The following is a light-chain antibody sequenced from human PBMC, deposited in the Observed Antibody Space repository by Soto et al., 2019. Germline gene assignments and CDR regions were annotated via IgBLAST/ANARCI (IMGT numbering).Light chain of an antibody. CDR3: HDGTDSRPS. CDR1: QSVSSY. CDR2: DAS. Sequence: SASQSVSSYLAWYQQKPGQAPRLLIYDASNRATGIPARFSGCVSGTGFTLTISCRVRVPSAPYYRHDGTDSRPSFGEGTRLDIK. J-gene: IGKJ5*01. V-gene: IGKV3-11*01.